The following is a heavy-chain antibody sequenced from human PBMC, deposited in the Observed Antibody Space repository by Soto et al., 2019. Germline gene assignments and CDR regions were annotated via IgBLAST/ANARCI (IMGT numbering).Heavy chain of an antibody. CDR1: SVSITSSNW. Sequence: SETLSLTCDVSSVSITSSNWWTWVRQPPGKGLEWLGKISHSGTVNYNATLRSRVTISVDKPKNQLSLKLTSVTAADTAVYYCARDYDGFDYWGPGILVTVSS. CDR2: ISHSGTV. D-gene: IGHD3-16*01. J-gene: IGHJ4*02. V-gene: IGHV4-4*02. CDR3: ARDYDGFDY.